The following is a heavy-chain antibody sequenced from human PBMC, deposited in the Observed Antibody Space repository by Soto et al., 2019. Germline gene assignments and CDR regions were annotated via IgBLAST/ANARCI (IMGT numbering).Heavy chain of an antibody. D-gene: IGHD3-3*01. V-gene: IGHV3-53*02. J-gene: IGHJ3*02. Sequence: DVQLVETGGGLIQPGGSLRLSCAASGFSVSSDYMNWVRQDPGKGLEWVSVIYRGGSTYYADSVRGRFTTSRDNSENTLFLQMNSLRAEDTAVYYCARATEWNALDIWGQGTMVTVSS. CDR3: ARATEWNALDI. CDR1: GFSVSSDY. CDR2: IYRGGST.